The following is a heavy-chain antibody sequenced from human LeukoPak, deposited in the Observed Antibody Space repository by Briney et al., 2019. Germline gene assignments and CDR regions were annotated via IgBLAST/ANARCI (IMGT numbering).Heavy chain of an antibody. Sequence: ASVKVSCKASGYTLTDSYMHWVRQAPGQGLEWLGWINPNSGGTNYAQKFQGRVTMTRDTAISTAYMELSNLNFDDTAVYYCVSRGGNSSGRPYWGQGTLVTVSS. J-gene: IGHJ4*02. CDR1: GYTLTDSY. D-gene: IGHD6-6*01. CDR3: VSRGGNSSGRPY. V-gene: IGHV1-2*02. CDR2: INPNSGGT.